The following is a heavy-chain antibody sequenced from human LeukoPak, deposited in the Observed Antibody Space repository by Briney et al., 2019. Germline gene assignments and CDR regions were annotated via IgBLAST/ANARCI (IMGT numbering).Heavy chain of an antibody. CDR1: GFTFTTYG. V-gene: IGHV3-23*01. J-gene: IGHJ4*02. D-gene: IGHD3-3*01. Sequence: GSLTLSCAASGFTFTTYGVSWVRQAPGKGLDWVSVITSGGDTYYADSVKGRFTISRDNSKNTLYLQMKSLRDEDTAVYYCTTNLTIFGVVTPDYWGQETPVTVSS. CDR3: TTNLTIFGVVTPDY. CDR2: ITSGGDT.